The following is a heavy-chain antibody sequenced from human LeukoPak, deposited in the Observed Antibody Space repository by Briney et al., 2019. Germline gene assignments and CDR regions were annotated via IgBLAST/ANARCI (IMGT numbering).Heavy chain of an antibody. D-gene: IGHD2-21*01. V-gene: IGHV4-39*07. CDR1: GGSISSSDYY. CDR2: IYYSGST. J-gene: IGHJ4*02. CDR3: ARNGAYCGGDCYSDY. Sequence: SETLSLTCTVSGGSISSSDYYWGWIRQPPGKGLEWIGTIYYSGSTYYNPSLKSRVTISVDTSKNQFSLKLSSVTAADTAVYYCARNGAYCGGDCYSDYWGQGTLVTVSS.